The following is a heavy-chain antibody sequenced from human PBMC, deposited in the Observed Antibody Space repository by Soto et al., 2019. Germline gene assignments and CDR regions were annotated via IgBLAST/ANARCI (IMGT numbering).Heavy chain of an antibody. V-gene: IGHV3-23*01. CDR2: ISANGRNT. D-gene: IGHD3-10*01. CDR3: TTDFSSLGWLAMGAPFHS. Sequence: EVHLLESGGNVVQPGGSLRLSCAASGFTFSSYAMNWVRQAPGKGLEWVSAISANGRNTYYADSVKGRFTISRDRSKNTLYLQLDTLRVGDTAIDYYTTDFSSLGWLAMGAPFHSWGQGTLVTVSS. CDR1: GFTFSSYA. J-gene: IGHJ4*02.